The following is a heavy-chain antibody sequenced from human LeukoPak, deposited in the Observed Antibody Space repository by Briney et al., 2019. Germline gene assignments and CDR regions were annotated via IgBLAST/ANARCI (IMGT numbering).Heavy chain of an antibody. D-gene: IGHD3-3*02. CDR1: GYTFTSYY. CDR3: ARGTTMPFLT. CDR2: IHPSATST. V-gene: IGHV1-46*01. Sequence: ASVKVSCKASGYTFTSYYMHWVRQAPGQGLEWMGVIHPSATSTNYAQKFHDRVTMTRDTPTNTVYMELSSLRSEDTAVYYCARGTTMPFLTWGQGTLVTVSS. J-gene: IGHJ4*02.